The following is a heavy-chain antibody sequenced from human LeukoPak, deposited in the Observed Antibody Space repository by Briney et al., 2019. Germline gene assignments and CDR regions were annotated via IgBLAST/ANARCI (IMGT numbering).Heavy chain of an antibody. CDR2: INHSGST. Sequence: SETLSLTCAVYGGSFSGYYWSWIRQPPGKGLEWIGEINHSGSTNYNPSLKSRVTISVDTSKNQFSLKLSSVTAADTAVYYCAAEGYSSGWYTRVNWFDPWGQGTLVTVSS. J-gene: IGHJ5*02. D-gene: IGHD6-19*01. V-gene: IGHV4-34*01. CDR3: AAEGYSSGWYTRVNWFDP. CDR1: GGSFSGYY.